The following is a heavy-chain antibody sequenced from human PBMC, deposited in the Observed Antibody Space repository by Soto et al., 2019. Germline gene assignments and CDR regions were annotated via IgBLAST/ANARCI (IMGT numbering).Heavy chain of an antibody. V-gene: IGHV4-31*03. CDR1: GGSISSGGYY. J-gene: IGHJ4*02. CDR3: ARLSLPHRVFDY. D-gene: IGHD3-16*02. CDR2: IYYSGST. Sequence: PSETLSLTCTVSGGSISSGGYYWSWIRQHPGKGLEWIGYIYYSGSTYYNPSLKSRVTISVDTSKNQFSLKLSSVTAADTAVYYCARLSLPHRVFDYWGQGTLVTVSS.